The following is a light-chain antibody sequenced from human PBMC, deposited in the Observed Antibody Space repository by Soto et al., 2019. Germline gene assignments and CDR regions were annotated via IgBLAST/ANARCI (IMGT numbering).Light chain of an antibody. J-gene: IGLJ1*01. CDR1: SSDVGDYKY. CDR2: DVS. V-gene: IGLV2-11*01. CDR3: CSYAGSYSYV. Sequence: QSVLTQPRSVSGSPGQSVTISCTGTSSDVGDYKYVSWYRQHPGKAPKLIIYDVSERPSGVPDRFSGSKSGNTASLTISGLQAEDEADYHCCSYAGSYSYVFGTGTKLTVL.